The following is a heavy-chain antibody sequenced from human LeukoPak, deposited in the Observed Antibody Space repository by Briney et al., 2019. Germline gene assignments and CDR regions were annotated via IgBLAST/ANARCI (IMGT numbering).Heavy chain of an antibody. V-gene: IGHV1-18*01. CDR1: GYTFTSYG. CDR2: ISAYNGNT. CDR3: ARGIIGSSWRLNWFDP. J-gene: IGHJ5*02. Sequence: ASVKVSCKASGYTFTSYGISWVRQAPGQGLEWMGWISAYNGNTNYAQKLQGRVTMTTDTSTSTAYMELRSLRSDDTAVYYCARGIIGSSWRLNWFDPWGQGTLVTVSS. D-gene: IGHD6-13*01.